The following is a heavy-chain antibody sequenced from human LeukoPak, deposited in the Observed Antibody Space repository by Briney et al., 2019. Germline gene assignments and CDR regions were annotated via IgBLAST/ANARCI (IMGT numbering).Heavy chain of an antibody. CDR3: TRVVYSGSGSYGGFDY. V-gene: IGHV3-30*03. CDR1: GFTVSSNY. Sequence: GGSLRLSCAASGFTVSSNYMSWVRQAPGKGLEWVAVTSYDGTSKYYADSVKGRFTISRDNSKNTLYLQLNSLRAEDTAVYYCTRVVYSGSGSYGGFDYWGQGTLVTVSS. J-gene: IGHJ4*02. D-gene: IGHD3-10*01. CDR2: TSYDGTSK.